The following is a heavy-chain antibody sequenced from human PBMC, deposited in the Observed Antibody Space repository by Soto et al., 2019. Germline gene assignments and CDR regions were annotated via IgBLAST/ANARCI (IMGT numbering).Heavy chain of an antibody. D-gene: IGHD3-10*01. Sequence: PSETLSLTCAVYGGSFSGYYWSWIRQPPGKGLEWIGEINHSGSTNYNPSLKSRVTISVDTSKNQFSLKLSSVTAADTAVYYCARTSEGGERITMVRGVHVDYWGQGTLVTVS. CDR2: INHSGST. V-gene: IGHV4-34*01. CDR3: ARTSEGGERITMVRGVHVDY. J-gene: IGHJ4*02. CDR1: GGSFSGYY.